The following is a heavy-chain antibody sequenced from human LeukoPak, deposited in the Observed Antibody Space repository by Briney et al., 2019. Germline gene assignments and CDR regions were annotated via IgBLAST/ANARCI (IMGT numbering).Heavy chain of an antibody. CDR3: AMLYSYGSWRFDF. J-gene: IGHJ4*02. V-gene: IGHV4-59*12. Sequence: KPSETLSLTCTVSGGSISSYYWSWIRQPPGKGLEWIGYIYYSGSTNYNPSLKSRVTISVDTSKNQFSLNLKYVSAADTAVYYCAMLYSYGSWRFDFWGQGALVTVSS. CDR2: IYYSGST. D-gene: IGHD5-18*01. CDR1: GGSISSYY.